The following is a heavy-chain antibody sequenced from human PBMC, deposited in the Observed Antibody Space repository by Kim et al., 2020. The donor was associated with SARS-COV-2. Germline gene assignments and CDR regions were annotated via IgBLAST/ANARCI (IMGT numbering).Heavy chain of an antibody. J-gene: IGHJ5*02. Sequence: SETLSLTCTVSGGSISSSSYYWGWIRQPPGKGLEWIGSIYYSGSTYYNPSLKSRVTISVDTSKNQFSLKLSSVTAADTAVYYCARLGEGVKLWFGELPNWFDPWGQGTLVTVSS. CDR1: GGSISSSSYY. D-gene: IGHD3-10*01. CDR2: IYYSGST. V-gene: IGHV4-39*01. CDR3: ARLGEGVKLWFGELPNWFDP.